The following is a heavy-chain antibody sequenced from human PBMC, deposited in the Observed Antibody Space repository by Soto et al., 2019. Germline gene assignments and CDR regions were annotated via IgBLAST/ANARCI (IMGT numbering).Heavy chain of an antibody. Sequence: QVQLQEEGPGLVKPSQTLSLTCTVSGGSISGGVYYWSWIRQPPGKGLEWIGYIFDSGSTYYNPSLKSRVTISVYTSKNQFSLRLSSVTAADTAVYYCARDIIPLTTDWYFDLWGRGTLVTVSS. J-gene: IGHJ2*01. D-gene: IGHD4-17*01. CDR1: GGSISGGVYY. CDR2: IFDSGST. CDR3: ARDIIPLTTDWYFDL. V-gene: IGHV4-30-4*01.